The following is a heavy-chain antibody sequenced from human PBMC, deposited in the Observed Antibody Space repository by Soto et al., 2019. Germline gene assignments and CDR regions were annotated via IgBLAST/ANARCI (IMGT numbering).Heavy chain of an antibody. J-gene: IGHJ6*02. Sequence: EVQLLESGGGLVQPGGSLRLSCSASGFTFSSYAMSWVRQAPGKGLEWVSAISGSGGSTYYADSVKGRFTIARDNSKNTLYQQMNSLRAEDTAVYYCAKRRHMVRGVPGSGIDVWGQGTTVTVSS. D-gene: IGHD3-10*01. CDR3: AKRRHMVRGVPGSGIDV. CDR1: GFTFSSYA. V-gene: IGHV3-23*01. CDR2: ISGSGGST.